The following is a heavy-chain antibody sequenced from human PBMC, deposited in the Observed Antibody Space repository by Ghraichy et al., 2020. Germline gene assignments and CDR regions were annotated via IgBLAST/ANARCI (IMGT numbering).Heavy chain of an antibody. D-gene: IGHD3-3*01. J-gene: IGHJ4*02. Sequence: GGSLRLSCTASGFSFSNYDMNWIRQASGKGLEWVSSISGVSARTYYADSVKGRFTISRDNSKNTLYLQMSSLRAEDTAVYYCARFTDWCGPCSCDYWGQGTLVTVSS. CDR2: ISGVSART. CDR3: ARFTDWCGPCSCDY. CDR1: GFSFSNYD. V-gene: IGHV3-23*01.